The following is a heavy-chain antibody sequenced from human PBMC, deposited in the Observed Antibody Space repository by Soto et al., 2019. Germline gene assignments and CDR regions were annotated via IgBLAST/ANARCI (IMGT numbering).Heavy chain of an antibody. D-gene: IGHD3-10*01. Sequence: PGGSLRLSCSASGFTFSSYAMHWVRQAPGKGLEYVSAISSNGGSTYYADSVKGRSTISRDNSKNTLYLQMSSLRAEDTAVYYCDGFGELSPYYYYYGMDVWGQGTTVTAP. CDR3: DGFGELSPYYYYYGMDV. CDR1: GFTFSSYA. J-gene: IGHJ6*02. CDR2: ISSNGGST. V-gene: IGHV3-64D*06.